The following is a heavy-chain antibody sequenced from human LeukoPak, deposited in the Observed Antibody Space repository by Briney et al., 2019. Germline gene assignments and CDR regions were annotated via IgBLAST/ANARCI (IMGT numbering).Heavy chain of an antibody. V-gene: IGHV3-21*01. Sequence: AGGSLRLSCAASGFTFSSYSMNWVRQAPGKGLEWVSSISSSSSYIYYADSVKGRFTISRDNAKNSLYLQMNSLRAEVTAVYYCARDDSSPFDYWGQGTLVTVSS. J-gene: IGHJ4*02. CDR1: GFTFSSYS. D-gene: IGHD3-22*01. CDR3: ARDDSSPFDY. CDR2: ISSSSSYI.